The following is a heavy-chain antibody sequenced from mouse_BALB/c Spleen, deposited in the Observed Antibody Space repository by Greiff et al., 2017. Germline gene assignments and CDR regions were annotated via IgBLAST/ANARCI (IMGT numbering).Heavy chain of an antibody. CDR1: GFTFTDYY. Sequence: EVKLVESGGGLVQPGGSLRLSCATSGFTFTDYYMSWVCQPPGKALEWLGFIRNKANGYTTEYSASVKGRFTISRDNSQSILYLQMNTLRAEDSATYYCARDTAYWGQGTLVTVSA. CDR2: IRNKANGYTT. CDR3: ARDTAY. J-gene: IGHJ3*01. V-gene: IGHV7-3*02.